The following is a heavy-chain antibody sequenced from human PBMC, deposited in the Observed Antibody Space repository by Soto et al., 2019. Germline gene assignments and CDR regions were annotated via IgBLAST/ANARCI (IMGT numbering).Heavy chain of an antibody. CDR2: TRNKANSYTT. CDR1: GFTFSDHY. J-gene: IGHJ5*01. V-gene: IGHV3-72*01. Sequence: PRGSLRLACAASGFTFSDHYMDWVRQAPGKGLEWVGRTRNKANSYTTEYAASVKGRFTISRDDSKNSLYLQMNSRKTEDTAVYYCASLHSSPEANWFDPWGQGTLVTVSS. D-gene: IGHD2-2*01. CDR3: ASLHSSPEANWFDP.